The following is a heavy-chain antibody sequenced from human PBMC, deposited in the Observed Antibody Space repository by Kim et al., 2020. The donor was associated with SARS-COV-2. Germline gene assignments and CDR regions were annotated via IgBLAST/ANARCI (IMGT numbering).Heavy chain of an antibody. CDR3: ASGFLTGYELSAFDI. CDR1: GGSISSGGYY. CDR2: IYYSGST. J-gene: IGHJ3*02. V-gene: IGHV4-31*03. D-gene: IGHD3-9*01. Sequence: SETLSLTCTVSGGSISSGGYYWSWIRQHPGKGLEWIGYIYYSGSTYYNPSLKSRVTISVDTSKNQFSLKLSSVTAADTAVYYCASGFLTGYELSAFDIWGQGTMVTVSS.